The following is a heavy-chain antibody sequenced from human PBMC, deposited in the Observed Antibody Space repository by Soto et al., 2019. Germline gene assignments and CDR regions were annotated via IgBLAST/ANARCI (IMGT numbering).Heavy chain of an antibody. CDR2: IHVTGYT. Sequence: QLMLQESGSGLVRPSQTLSLTCTVSGDSITSGMYSWSWIRQAPGKGLEWIGNIHVTGYTAFSPSLRRRVTKSVAMSRNQFSLNLNSVTAADTAVYFCARGGALRPNGHVPLDFWGQGTLVTVSS. CDR1: GDSITSGMYS. V-gene: IGHV4-30-2*01. CDR3: ARGGALRPNGHVPLDF. J-gene: IGHJ4*02. D-gene: IGHD3-16*01.